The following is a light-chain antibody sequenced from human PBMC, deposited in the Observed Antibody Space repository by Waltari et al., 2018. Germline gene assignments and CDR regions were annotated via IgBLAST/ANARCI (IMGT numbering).Light chain of an antibody. V-gene: IGKV3-20*01. J-gene: IGKJ1*01. CDR2: HAS. CDR3: HQYVESPAT. Sequence: EIVLTQSPGTVSLSPGDRATFSCWASQSVSTYLAWSQQKPGQAPRLLIYHASTRAIGIPDRFSGSGSGTDFSLTISRLEPEDFAMYYCHQYVESPATFGQGTKVEIK. CDR1: QSVSTY.